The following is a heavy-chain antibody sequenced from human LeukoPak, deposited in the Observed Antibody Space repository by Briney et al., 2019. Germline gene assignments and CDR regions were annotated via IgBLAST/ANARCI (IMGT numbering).Heavy chain of an antibody. CDR3: ARDPFLAVAGSFDY. CDR1: GFTFSSYA. D-gene: IGHD6-19*01. V-gene: IGHV3-30-3*01. J-gene: IGHJ4*02. CDR2: ISYDGSNK. Sequence: GGSLRLSCVASGFTFSSYAMHWVRQAPGKGLEWVAVISYDGSNKYYADSVKGRFTISRDNSKNTLYLQMNSLRAEDTAVYYCARDPFLAVAGSFDYWGQGTLVTVSS.